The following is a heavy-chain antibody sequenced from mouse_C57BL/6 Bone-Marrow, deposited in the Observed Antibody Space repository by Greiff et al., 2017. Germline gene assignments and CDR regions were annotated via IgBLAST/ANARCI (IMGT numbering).Heavy chain of an antibody. V-gene: IGHV1-15*01. CDR3: TRSPSLDY. CDR1: GYTFTDYE. CDR2: IDPETGGT. J-gene: IGHJ2*01. Sequence: QVHVKQSGAELVRPGASVTLSCKASGYTFTDYEMHWVKQTPVHGLDWIGAIDPETGGTAYNQKFKGKAILTADKSSSTAYMELRSLTSEDSAVYYCTRSPSLDYWGQGTTLTVSS. D-gene: IGHD6-1*01.